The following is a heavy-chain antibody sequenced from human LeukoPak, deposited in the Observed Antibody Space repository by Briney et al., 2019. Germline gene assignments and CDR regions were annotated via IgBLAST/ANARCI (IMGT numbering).Heavy chain of an antibody. Sequence: SETLSLTCTVSGGSISSYYWSWIRQPPGKGLEWIGYIYYSGSTNYNPSLKSRVTISVDTSKNQFSLKLSSVTAADTAVYYCARVDSDSSGYYAWYFDLWGRGTLVTVSS. CDR3: ARVDSDSSGYYAWYFDL. V-gene: IGHV4-59*01. CDR1: GGSISSYY. CDR2: IYYSGST. D-gene: IGHD3-22*01. J-gene: IGHJ2*01.